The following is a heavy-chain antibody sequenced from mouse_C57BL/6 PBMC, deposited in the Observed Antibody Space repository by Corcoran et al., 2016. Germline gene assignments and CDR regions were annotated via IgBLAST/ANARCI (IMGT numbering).Heavy chain of an antibody. V-gene: IGHV1-26*01. CDR2: INPNNGGT. D-gene: IGHD1-1*01. J-gene: IGHJ4*01. CDR3: ARSGGSNYAMDY. CDR1: GYTFTDYY. Sequence: EVQLQQSGPELVKPGASVKISCKASGYTFTDYYMNWVKQSHGKSLEWIGDINPNNGGTSYNQKFKGKATLTVDKSSSTAYMELRSLTSEDSAVYYWARSGGSNYAMDYWGQGTSVTVSA.